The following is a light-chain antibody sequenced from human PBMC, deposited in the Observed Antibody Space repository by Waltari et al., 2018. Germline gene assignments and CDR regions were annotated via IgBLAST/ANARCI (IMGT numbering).Light chain of an antibody. CDR3: SSYTSSSSVV. CDR2: EVS. V-gene: IGLV2-14*01. CDR1: SSDVGGYNS. Sequence: QSALTQPSSVSGSPGQSITLSCTGPSSDVGGYNSVSWYQQHQGKAPKLMIYEVSNRPSGVSNRFSGSKSGNTASLTISGLQAEDEADYYCSSYTSSSSVVFGGGTKLTVL. J-gene: IGLJ2*01.